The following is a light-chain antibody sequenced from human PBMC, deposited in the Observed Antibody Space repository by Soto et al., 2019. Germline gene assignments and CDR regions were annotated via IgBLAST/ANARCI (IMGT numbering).Light chain of an antibody. V-gene: IGLV2-23*02. CDR1: SSDVGSYNL. Sequence: QSALTQPASVSGSPGQSITISCTGTSSDVGSYNLVSWYQQHPGKVPKLMIYEVSERPSGVSDRFSGSKSGNTASLTISGLQAEDEADYYCCSYAGASTHVFGTGTKVTVL. J-gene: IGLJ1*01. CDR3: CSYAGASTHV. CDR2: EVS.